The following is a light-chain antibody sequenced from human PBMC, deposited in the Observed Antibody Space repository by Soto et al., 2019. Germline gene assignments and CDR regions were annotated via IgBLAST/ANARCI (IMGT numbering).Light chain of an antibody. CDR2: GAS. V-gene: IGKV3-20*01. CDR1: QSLSANY. Sequence: EVVLTQSPGTLSLSPGERVTLSCRASQSLSANYLAWYQQKPGQAPRLLIYGASSRAAGTPDRVRGSGSGTDFTLTISRLEPEDFAVYYCQQYASSPGTFGQGTKVEIK. CDR3: QQYASSPGT. J-gene: IGKJ1*01.